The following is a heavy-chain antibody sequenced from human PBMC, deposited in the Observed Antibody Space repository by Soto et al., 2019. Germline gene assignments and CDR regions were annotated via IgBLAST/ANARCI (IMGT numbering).Heavy chain of an antibody. J-gene: IGHJ4*02. CDR2: ISSSSSYI. CDR1: GVTCSSYS. CDR3: ARKLVTDLDY. Sequence: GGPMRLCRAAAGVTCSSYSGNWVRQAPGKGLEWVSSISSSSSYIYYADSVKGRFTISRDNAKNSLYLQMNSLRAEDTAVYYCARKLVTDLDYWGQGTLVTVSS. V-gene: IGHV3-21*01. D-gene: IGHD2-21*02.